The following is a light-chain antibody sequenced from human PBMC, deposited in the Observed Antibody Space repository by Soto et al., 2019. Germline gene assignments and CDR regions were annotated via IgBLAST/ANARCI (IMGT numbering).Light chain of an antibody. J-gene: IGKJ5*01. CDR3: QQLDRYPLT. CDR1: EGIYTH. Sequence: RLNQSPSSLSASVGDSVTITCRASEGIYTHLAWFQQKPGKAPKLLIYAGSALQSGVPSRFSGSGSGTDFTLTITSLQTEDFATYYCQQLDRYPLTFGQGTRLEI. CDR2: AGS. V-gene: IGKV1-9*01.